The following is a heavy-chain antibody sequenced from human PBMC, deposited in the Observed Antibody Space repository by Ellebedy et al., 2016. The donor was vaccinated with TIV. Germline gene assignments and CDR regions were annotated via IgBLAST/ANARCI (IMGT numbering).Heavy chain of an antibody. D-gene: IGHD1-26*01. CDR1: GYTFTIHG. J-gene: IGHJ5*02. V-gene: IGHV1-18*04. CDR2: LSGYNGKT. CDR3: ARSASGTYHSDA. Sequence: AASVKVSCKASGYTFTIHGINWVRQAPGQGLEWMGWLSGYNGKTDYAQKFQDRVTLTADTSTATAYMELRSLRSDDTAVYYCARSASGTYHSDAWGQGTLVTVSS.